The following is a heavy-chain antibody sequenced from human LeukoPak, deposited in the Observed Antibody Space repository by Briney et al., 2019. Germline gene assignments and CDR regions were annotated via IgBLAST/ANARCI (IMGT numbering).Heavy chain of an antibody. CDR3: AAHIVGLYHYGSGSANWFDP. J-gene: IGHJ5*02. Sequence: GASVKVSCKASGYTFTGYYMHWVRQAPGQGLEWMGRINPNSGGTNYAQKFQGRVTMTRDTSISTAYMELSRLRSDDTAVYYCAAHIVGLYHYGSGSANWFDPWGQGTLVTVSS. D-gene: IGHD3-10*01. CDR2: INPNSGGT. V-gene: IGHV1-2*06. CDR1: GYTFTGYY.